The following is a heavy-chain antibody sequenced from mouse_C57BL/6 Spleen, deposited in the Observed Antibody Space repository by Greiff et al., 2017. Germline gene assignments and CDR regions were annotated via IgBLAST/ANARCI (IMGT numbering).Heavy chain of an antibody. CDR1: GFTFSDYG. CDR3: AGRTYGYDPEYAMDY. D-gene: IGHD2-2*01. J-gene: IGHJ4*01. Sequence: EVQRVESGGGLVKPGGSLKLSCAASGFTFSDYGMHWVRQAPEKGLEWVAYISSGSSTIYYADTVKGRFTISRDNAKNTLFLQMTSLRSEDTAMYYCAGRTYGYDPEYAMDYWGQGTSVTVSS. V-gene: IGHV5-17*01. CDR2: ISSGSSTI.